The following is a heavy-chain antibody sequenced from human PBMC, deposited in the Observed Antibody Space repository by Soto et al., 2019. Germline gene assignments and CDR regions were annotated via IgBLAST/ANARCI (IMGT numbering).Heavy chain of an antibody. D-gene: IGHD2-15*01. CDR2: MSTGNGNT. V-gene: IGHV1-3*04. J-gene: IGHJ4*02. Sequence: AAVKVSCKASGYTFTDHAILWVRQAPGQGLEWMGWMSTGNGNTKYSQNFQGRVTITRDTSAGTAYMELSSLRFDDPPVYYCAKACRMWTPDFWGQGPLATVSS. CDR1: GYTFTDHA. CDR3: AKACRMWTPDF.